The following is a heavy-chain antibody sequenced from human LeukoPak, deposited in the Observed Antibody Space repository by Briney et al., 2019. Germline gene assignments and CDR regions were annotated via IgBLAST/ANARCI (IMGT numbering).Heavy chain of an antibody. J-gene: IGHJ6*03. V-gene: IGHV3-48*04. Sequence: GGSLRLSCVAFGFSFSGSWMSWVRQAPGKGLEWVSYISSSSSTIFYADSVKGRFTISRDNAKNSLYQHMNSLRAEDTAVYYCARVGYRGYCSSTSCHRYYYYYYYMDVWGKGTTVTVSS. CDR1: GFSFSGSW. D-gene: IGHD2-2*01. CDR2: ISSSSSTI. CDR3: ARVGYRGYCSSTSCHRYYYYYYYMDV.